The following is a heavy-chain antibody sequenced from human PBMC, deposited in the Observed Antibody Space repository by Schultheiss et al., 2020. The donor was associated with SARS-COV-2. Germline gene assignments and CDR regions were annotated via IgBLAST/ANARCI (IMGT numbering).Heavy chain of an antibody. J-gene: IGHJ6*02. Sequence: SQTLSLTCTVSGGSISSGGYYWSWIRQHPGKGLEWIGYIYYSGSTYYNPSLKSRVTISVDTSKNQFSLKLSSVTAADTAVYYCARREYSSGWHGSYYYYGMDVWGQGTTVTVSS. D-gene: IGHD6-19*01. CDR1: GGSISSGGYY. CDR2: IYYSGST. CDR3: ARREYSSGWHGSYYYYGMDV. V-gene: IGHV4-30-4*08.